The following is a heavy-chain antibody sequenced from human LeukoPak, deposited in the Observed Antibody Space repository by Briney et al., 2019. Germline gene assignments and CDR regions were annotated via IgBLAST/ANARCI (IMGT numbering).Heavy chain of an antibody. CDR3: AQSRITGTTDWFDP. CDR2: IDPSDSYT. D-gene: IGHD1-7*01. CDR1: GYRFTSYW. J-gene: IGHJ5*02. V-gene: IGHV5-10-1*01. Sequence: GESLRISCKGSGYRFTSYWISWVRQMPGKGLEWMGRIDPSDSYTNYSPSFQGHVTISADKSISTAYLQWSSLKASDNAMDYCAQSRITGTTDWFDPWGRGTLVTVSS.